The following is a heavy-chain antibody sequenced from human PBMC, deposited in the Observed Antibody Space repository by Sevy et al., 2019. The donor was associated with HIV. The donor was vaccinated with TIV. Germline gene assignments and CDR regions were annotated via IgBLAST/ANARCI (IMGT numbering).Heavy chain of an antibody. CDR3: ARGSTVRGYCSSTSCYPAYYGMDV. CDR1: GFTFSSYG. Sequence: GGSLRLSCAASGFTFSSYGTHWVRQAPGKGLEWVAVISYDGSNKYYADSLKGRFTISRDNSKNTLYLQMNSLRAEDTAVYYCARGSTVRGYCSSTSCYPAYYGMDVWGQGTTVTVSS. V-gene: IGHV3-30*03. CDR2: ISYDGSNK. J-gene: IGHJ6*02. D-gene: IGHD2-2*01.